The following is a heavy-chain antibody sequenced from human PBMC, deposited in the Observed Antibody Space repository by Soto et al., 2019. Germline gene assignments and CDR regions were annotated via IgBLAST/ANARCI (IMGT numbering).Heavy chain of an antibody. J-gene: IGHJ5*02. CDR2: INAGNGNT. Sequence: QVQLVQSGAEVKKPGASVKVSCKASGYTFTSYAMHWVRQAPGQRLEWMGWINAGNGNTKYSQKFQGRVTITRDTSASTAYMELSSRRSEDTAVYYCARRGEYSYGSYNWFDPWGQGTLVTVSS. CDR1: GYTFTSYA. V-gene: IGHV1-3*01. CDR3: ARRGEYSYGSYNWFDP. D-gene: IGHD5-18*01.